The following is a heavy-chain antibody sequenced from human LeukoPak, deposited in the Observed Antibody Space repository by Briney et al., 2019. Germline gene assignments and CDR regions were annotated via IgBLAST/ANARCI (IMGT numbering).Heavy chain of an antibody. Sequence: GGSLLLSCAASGFTFSSYGMHWVRRAPGKGVERVAGIWYDGSNKYYADSVKGRFTISRDNSKNTLYLQMNSLRAEDTAVYYCARERVEMATITLDPWGQGTLVTVSS. CDR3: ARERVEMATITLDP. CDR2: IWYDGSNK. V-gene: IGHV3-33*01. CDR1: GFTFSSYG. J-gene: IGHJ5*02. D-gene: IGHD5-24*01.